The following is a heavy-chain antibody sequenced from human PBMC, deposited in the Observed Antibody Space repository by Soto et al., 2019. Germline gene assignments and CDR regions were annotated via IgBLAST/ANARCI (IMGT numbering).Heavy chain of an antibody. Sequence: ASVKVSCKASGYTFTSYGISWVRQAPGHGLEWVGWINPYNGNTNYAQKFQGRVTMTTDTSTRTAYMELRSLRSEDTAVYYCARYRAEMATISAFDYWGQGTLVTVSS. CDR1: GYTFTSYG. V-gene: IGHV1-18*04. CDR2: INPYNGNT. CDR3: ARYRAEMATISAFDY. J-gene: IGHJ4*02. D-gene: IGHD5-12*01.